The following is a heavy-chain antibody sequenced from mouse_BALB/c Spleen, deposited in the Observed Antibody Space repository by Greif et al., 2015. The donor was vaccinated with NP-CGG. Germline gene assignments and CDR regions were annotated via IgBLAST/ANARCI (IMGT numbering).Heavy chain of an antibody. Sequence: QVQLQQSGAEQAKPGASVKMSCKASGYTFTSYWMHWVKQRPGQGLEWIGYINPSTGYTEYNQKFKDKATLTADKSSSTAYMQLSSLTSEDSAVYYCARRTTATYFDYWGQGTTLTVSS. D-gene: IGHD1-2*01. J-gene: IGHJ2*01. CDR1: GYTFTSYW. CDR2: INPSTGYT. V-gene: IGHV1-7*01. CDR3: ARRTTATYFDY.